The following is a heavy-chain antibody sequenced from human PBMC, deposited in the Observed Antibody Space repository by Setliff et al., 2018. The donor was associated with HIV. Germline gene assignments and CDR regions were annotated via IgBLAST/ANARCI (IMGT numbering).Heavy chain of an antibody. CDR2: IYNSAST. V-gene: IGHV4-4*09. CDR3: ARGSCSGCYLSDY. J-gene: IGHJ4*02. Sequence: ETLSLTCTVSGDSISTDYWTWIRQPPGKGLEWIGYIYNSASTSYNPSLKSRVTISVDTSKNQFSLKLSSVTAADTAVYYCARGSCSGCYLSDYWGLGTLVTVSS. CDR1: GDSISTDY. D-gene: IGHD6-19*01.